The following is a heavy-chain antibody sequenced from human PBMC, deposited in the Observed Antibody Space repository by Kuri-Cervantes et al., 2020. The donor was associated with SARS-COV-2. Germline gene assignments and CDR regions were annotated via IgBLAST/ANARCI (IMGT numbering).Heavy chain of an antibody. CDR3: ARAKGTLGFFDY. CDR2: ISAYNGNT. J-gene: IGHJ4*02. V-gene: IGHV1-18*01. Sequence: ASVKVSCKASGYTFTSYGISWVRQAPGQGLEWMGWISAYNGNTNYAQKLQGRVTITADKSTSTAYMELSSLRSEDTAVYYCARAKGTLGFFDYWGQGTLVTVSS. CDR1: GYTFTSYG. D-gene: IGHD1-7*01.